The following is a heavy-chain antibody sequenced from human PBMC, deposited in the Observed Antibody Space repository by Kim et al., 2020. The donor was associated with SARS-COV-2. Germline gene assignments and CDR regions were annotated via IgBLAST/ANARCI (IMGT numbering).Heavy chain of an antibody. D-gene: IGHD3-10*01. J-gene: IGHJ3*02. V-gene: IGHV3-13*01. CDR2: IGLVGDT. CDR1: GFTFRSYD. Sequence: GGSLRLSCAASGFTFRSYDMHWVRQPIGKGLEWVSAIGLVGDTYYPGSVKGRFTISREDAKNSLYLQINSLRAEDTAVYYCARRSYGSRDFSDAFDIWGQGTMVTVSS. CDR3: ARRSYGSRDFSDAFDI.